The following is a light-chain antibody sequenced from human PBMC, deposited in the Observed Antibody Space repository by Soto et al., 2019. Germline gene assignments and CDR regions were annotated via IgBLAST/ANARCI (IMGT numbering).Light chain of an antibody. V-gene: IGKV3D-20*01. CDR1: PTVSSGRY. CDR3: QQYGGSSIT. J-gene: IGKJ5*01. CDR2: DAS. Sequence: EIVLTQSPATLSLSPGERATLSCGASPTVSSGRYLAWYQQKPGLAPRLLIYDASSRATGIPDRFSGSGSGTDFTLTISRLDPEDFAVYFCQQYGGSSITFGQGTRLEIK.